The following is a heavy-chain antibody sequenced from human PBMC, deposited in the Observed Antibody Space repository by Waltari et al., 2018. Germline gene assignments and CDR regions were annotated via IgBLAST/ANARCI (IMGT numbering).Heavy chain of an antibody. Sequence: QVHLQESGPGLVRPSETLSLTCTVFGGSTGNDYWTWIRQPPGKGLEWIGYIFYTGSASYNPSLESRATLSVDTSKNQFSLKLKSVSAADTAIYYCARRRAHRGWFDPWDRGTLVTVSS. CDR2: IFYTGSA. J-gene: IGHJ5*02. V-gene: IGHV4-59*08. CDR1: GGSTGNDY. CDR3: ARRRAHRGWFDP. D-gene: IGHD3-10*01.